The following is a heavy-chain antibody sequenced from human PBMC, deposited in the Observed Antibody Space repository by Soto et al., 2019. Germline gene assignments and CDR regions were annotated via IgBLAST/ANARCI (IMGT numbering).Heavy chain of an antibody. CDR1: GYTFTSYA. D-gene: IGHD6-13*01. CDR2: INAGNGNT. CDR3: ARSSGWYVWFDP. J-gene: IGHJ5*02. V-gene: IGHV1-3*05. Sequence: QVQIVQSGAEEKKPGASVKVSCKASGYTFTSYAMHWVRQAPGQRLEWMGWINAGNGNTKYSQKFQGRVTITRDTSASTAYMELSSLRSEDTAVYYCARSSGWYVWFDPWGQGTLVTVSS.